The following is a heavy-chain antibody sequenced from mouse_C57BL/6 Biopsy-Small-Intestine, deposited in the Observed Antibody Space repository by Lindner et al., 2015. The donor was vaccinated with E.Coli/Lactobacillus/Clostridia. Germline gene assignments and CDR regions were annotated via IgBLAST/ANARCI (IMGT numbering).Heavy chain of an antibody. J-gene: IGHJ4*01. Sequence: VQLQESGGGLVKPGGSLKLSYAASGFTFSDFGMHWVRQAPEKGLEWIAYISSGSSTIYYADTVKGRFTISRDNAKNTLFLQMTSLRSEDTAMYYCARPYYYAMDYWGQGTSVTVSS. CDR1: GFTFSDFG. V-gene: IGHV5-17*01. CDR3: ARPYYYAMDY. CDR2: ISSGSSTI.